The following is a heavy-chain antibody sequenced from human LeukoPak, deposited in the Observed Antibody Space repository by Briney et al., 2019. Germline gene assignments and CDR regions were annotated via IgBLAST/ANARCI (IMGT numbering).Heavy chain of an antibody. J-gene: IGHJ5*02. V-gene: IGHV3-30*02. CDR2: IRYDGSNK. CDR1: GFTFSSYG. Sequence: PGGSLRLSCAASGFTFSSYGMHWVRQAPGKGLEWVAFIRYDGSNKYYADSVKGRFTISRDNAKNSLYLQLNSLRAEDTAVYYCARVLHKRNYDSSDYYGSWGQGTLVTVSS. CDR3: ARVLHKRNYDSSDYYGS. D-gene: IGHD3-22*01.